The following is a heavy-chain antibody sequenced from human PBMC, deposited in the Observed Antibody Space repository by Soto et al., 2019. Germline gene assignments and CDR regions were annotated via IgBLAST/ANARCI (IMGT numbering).Heavy chain of an antibody. CDR1: GFTFRLYS. V-gene: IGHV3-48*02. Sequence: GGSLRLSCAASGFTFRLYSLNWVRQAPGKGLEWVSYISSSNRTINYADSVKGRFIISRDNAKNSLYLQMHSLRDEDTAVYYCAREGWPLLQTGMDVWGQGTTVTVSS. D-gene: IGHD2-15*01. CDR3: AREGWPLLQTGMDV. CDR2: ISSSNRTI. J-gene: IGHJ6*02.